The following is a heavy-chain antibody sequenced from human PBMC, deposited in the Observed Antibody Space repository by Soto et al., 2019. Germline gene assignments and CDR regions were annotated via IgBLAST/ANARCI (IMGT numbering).Heavy chain of an antibody. Sequence: SETLSLTCAVYGGSFSGYYWSWIRQPPGKGLEWIGEINHSGSTNYNPSLKSRVTISVDTSKNQFSLKLSSVTAADTAVYYCARGSRMVRGVIITGGMDVWGQGTTVTVSS. CDR2: INHSGST. CDR3: ARGSRMVRGVIITGGMDV. CDR1: GGSFSGYY. D-gene: IGHD3-10*01. J-gene: IGHJ6*02. V-gene: IGHV4-34*01.